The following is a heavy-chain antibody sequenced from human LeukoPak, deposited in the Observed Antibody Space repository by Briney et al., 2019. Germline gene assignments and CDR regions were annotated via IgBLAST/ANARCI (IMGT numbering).Heavy chain of an antibody. V-gene: IGHV1-2*02. D-gene: IGHD1-26*01. CDR2: INPNSGGT. CDR1: GYTFSDYY. CDR3: ARDLSGSYTEFDY. Sequence: ASVKVSCKTSGYTFSDYYIHWIRQAPGQGLEWVGWINPNSGGTNYAQKFQGRVTMTRDTSISTAYMELSRLKSDDTAVYYCARDLSGSYTEFDYWGQGTLVTVSS. J-gene: IGHJ4*02.